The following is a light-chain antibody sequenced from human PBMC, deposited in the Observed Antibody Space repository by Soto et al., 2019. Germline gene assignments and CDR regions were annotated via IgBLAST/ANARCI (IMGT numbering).Light chain of an antibody. V-gene: IGLV2-14*01. J-gene: IGLJ1*01. CDR3: SSFTSTSTNYV. CDR1: SSDIGVYNH. CDR2: DVS. Sequence: QSALTQPASVSGSPGQSITISCTGTSSDIGVYNHVSWYQQHPGKAPKLMIYDVSNRPSGVSNRFSGSKSGNTASLTISGLQPEDEADDYCSSFTSTSTNYVFGTGTKLTVL.